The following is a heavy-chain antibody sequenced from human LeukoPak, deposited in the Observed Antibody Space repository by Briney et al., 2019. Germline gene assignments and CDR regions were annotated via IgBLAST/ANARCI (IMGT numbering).Heavy chain of an antibody. CDR3: AKDIGNYGDYGGAFDI. CDR1: GFTFSSYW. Sequence: GGSLRLSCAASGFTFSSYWMHWVRQAPGKGLEWVSGISWNSGSIGYADSVKGRFTISRDNAKNSLYLQMNSLRAEDTALYYCAKDIGNYGDYGGAFDIWGQGTMVTVSS. J-gene: IGHJ3*02. CDR2: ISWNSGSI. V-gene: IGHV3-9*01. D-gene: IGHD4-17*01.